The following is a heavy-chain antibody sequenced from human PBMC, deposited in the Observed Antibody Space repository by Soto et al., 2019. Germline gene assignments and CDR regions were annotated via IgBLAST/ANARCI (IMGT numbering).Heavy chain of an antibody. D-gene: IGHD1-7*01. V-gene: IGHV4-59*01. Sequence: SETLSLTCAVYGGSFSGYYWSWIRQPPGKGLEWIGYIYYSGSTNYNPSLKSRVTISVDTSKNQFSLKLTSVTAADTAVYYCARGTFGTFAYWGQGTLVTVSS. CDR1: GGSFSGYY. CDR2: IYYSGST. J-gene: IGHJ4*02. CDR3: ARGTFGTFAY.